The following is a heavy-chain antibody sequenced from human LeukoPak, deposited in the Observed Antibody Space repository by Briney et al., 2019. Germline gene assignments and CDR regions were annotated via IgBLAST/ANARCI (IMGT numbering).Heavy chain of an antibody. CDR3: ARDRALTYYYYGMDV. CDR2: IPYDGSNK. Sequence: PGRSLRLSCAASGFTFSSYAMHWVRQAPGKGLEWVAVIPYDGSNKYYADSVKGRFTISRDNSKNTLYLQMNSLRAEDTAVYYCARDRALTYYYYGMDVWGQGTTVTVSS. J-gene: IGHJ6*02. V-gene: IGHV3-30-3*01. CDR1: GFTFSSYA.